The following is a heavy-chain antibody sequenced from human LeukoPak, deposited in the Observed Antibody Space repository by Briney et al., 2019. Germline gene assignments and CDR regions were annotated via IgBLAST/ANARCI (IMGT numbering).Heavy chain of an antibody. CDR1: GFTFSSYA. CDR2: ISSNGGST. V-gene: IGHV3-64*01. D-gene: IGHD3-16*01. J-gene: IGHJ4*02. Sequence: GGSLRLSCAASGFTFSSYAMHWVRQAPGKGLEYVSAISSNGGSTYYANSVKGRFTISRDNSKNTLYLQMGSLRAEDMAVYYCARGYDYVWGSPPGYWGQGTLVTVSS. CDR3: ARGYDYVWGSPPGY.